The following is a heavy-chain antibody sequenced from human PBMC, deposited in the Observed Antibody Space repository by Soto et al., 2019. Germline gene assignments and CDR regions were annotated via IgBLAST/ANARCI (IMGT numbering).Heavy chain of an antibody. Sequence: VGSLRLSCSASGFTFSSYAMHWVRQAPGKGLEYVSGISSNGGSTYYADSVKGRFTISRDNSKNTLYLEVSSLRADDTAVYYWVKLTSWGQGTMVTVSS. V-gene: IGHV3-64D*06. CDR3: VKLTS. CDR2: ISSNGGST. CDR1: GFTFSSYA. J-gene: IGHJ3*01.